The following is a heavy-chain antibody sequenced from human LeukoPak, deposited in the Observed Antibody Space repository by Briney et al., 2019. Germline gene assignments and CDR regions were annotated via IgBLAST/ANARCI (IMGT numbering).Heavy chain of an antibody. CDR2: IWYDGSNR. J-gene: IGHJ3*02. D-gene: IGHD6-13*01. CDR1: GFTFSSYG. Sequence: PRGPLRLSCAASGFTFSSYGMHWVRQAPGKGLEWVAVIWYDGSNRYYSDSVKGRFTISRDNSKNTLYLQMNSPRAEDTAVYYCARDRDSIYSWSACDIWGQGTMVSVSS. CDR3: ARDRDSIYSWSACDI. V-gene: IGHV3-33*01.